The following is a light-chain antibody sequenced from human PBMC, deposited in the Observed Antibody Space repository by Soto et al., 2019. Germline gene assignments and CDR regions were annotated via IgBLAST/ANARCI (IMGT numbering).Light chain of an antibody. V-gene: IGLV2-8*01. CDR2: EVS. Sequence: QSALTQPPSASGSPGQSVTISCTGTSSDVGGYNYVSWYQQHPGKAPKLMIYEVSKGPSGVPDRFSGSKSGNTASLTVSGLQAEDEADYYCSSYAGSKGVVFGGGTQLTVL. CDR3: SSYAGSKGVV. J-gene: IGLJ2*01. CDR1: SSDVGGYNY.